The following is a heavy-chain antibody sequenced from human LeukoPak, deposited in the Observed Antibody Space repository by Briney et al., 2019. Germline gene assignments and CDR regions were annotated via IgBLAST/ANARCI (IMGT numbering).Heavy chain of an antibody. J-gene: IGHJ4*02. CDR1: GFTFSSYA. CDR2: MSGSGGST. D-gene: IGHD2-15*01. Sequence: TGGSLRLSCAASGFTFSSYAMSWVRQAPGKGLEWVSAMSGSGGSTDYAVSVKGGFTISRDNSKNTLYHQMNSLRAEDTAVYYCARGSAHFDYWGQGTLVTVSS. V-gene: IGHV3-23*01. CDR3: ARGSAHFDY.